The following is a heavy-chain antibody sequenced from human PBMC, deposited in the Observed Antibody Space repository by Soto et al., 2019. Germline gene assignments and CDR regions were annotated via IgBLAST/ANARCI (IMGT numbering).Heavy chain of an antibody. CDR1: GGSFSGYY. D-gene: IGHD3-10*01. CDR2: INHSGST. Sequence: SETLSLTCAVYGGSFSGYYWSWIRQPPGKGLEWIGEINHSGSTNYNPSLKSRVTISVDTSKNQFSLKLSSVTAADTAVYYCARGVRYGSGSSHYMDVWGKGTTVTVSS. V-gene: IGHV4-34*01. CDR3: ARGVRYGSGSSHYMDV. J-gene: IGHJ6*03.